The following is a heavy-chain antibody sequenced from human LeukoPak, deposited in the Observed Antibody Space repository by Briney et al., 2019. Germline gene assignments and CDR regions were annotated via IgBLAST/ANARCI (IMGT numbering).Heavy chain of an antibody. D-gene: IGHD2/OR15-2a*01. CDR1: GGSISSSSYY. CDR2: IYYSGST. CDR3: ARPIVRVHSGPGSYYYYMDV. V-gene: IGHV4-39*07. Sequence: KSSETLSLTCTVSGGSISSSSYYWGWIRQPPGKGLEWIGSIYYSGSTYYNPSLKSRVTISVDTSKNQFSLKLSSVTAADTAVYYCARPIVRVHSGPGSYYYYMDVWGKGTTVTVSS. J-gene: IGHJ6*03.